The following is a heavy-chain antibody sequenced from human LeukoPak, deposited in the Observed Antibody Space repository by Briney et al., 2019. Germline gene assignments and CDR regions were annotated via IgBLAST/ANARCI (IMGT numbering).Heavy chain of an antibody. Sequence: PSETLSLTCAVYGGSFSGYYWSWIRQPPGKGLEWIGEINHSGSTNYNPSLKSRVTMSVDTSKNQFSLKLSSVTAADTAVYYCAREMRYSSSWYGWYFDLWGRGTLVTVSS. V-gene: IGHV4-34*01. D-gene: IGHD6-13*01. CDR1: GGSFSGYY. CDR3: AREMRYSSSWYGWYFDL. CDR2: INHSGST. J-gene: IGHJ2*01.